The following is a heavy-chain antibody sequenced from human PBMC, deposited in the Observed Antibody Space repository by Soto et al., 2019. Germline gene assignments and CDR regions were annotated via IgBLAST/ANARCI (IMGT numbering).Heavy chain of an antibody. D-gene: IGHD6-13*01. V-gene: IGHV3-30-3*01. CDR3: ARGGEWQRLVRDYYGMDV. CDR2: ISFDGSHI. CDR1: GFSLSNYA. J-gene: IGHJ6*02. Sequence: QMQLVESGGGLVQPGRSLTLSCAPSGFSLSNYAMHWIRRTPGKGLEWVTAISFDGSHIYYADSVKGRFTLIRDNPKNTLFLQMNSLKVDDTAVYHCARGGEWQRLVRDYYGMDVWGQGTTVTVSS.